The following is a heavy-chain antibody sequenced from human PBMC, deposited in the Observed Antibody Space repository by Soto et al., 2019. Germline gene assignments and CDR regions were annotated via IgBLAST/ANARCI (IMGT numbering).Heavy chain of an antibody. J-gene: IGHJ4*02. Sequence: EVQLVESGGGLVQPGRSLRLSCAASGFTFDDYAMHWVRQAPGKGLEWVSGISWNSGSIGYADSVKGRFTISRDNAKNSLYLQMSSLRAEDTALYYCACGPVASIDYWGQGTLVTVSS. CDR3: ACGPVASIDY. V-gene: IGHV3-9*01. D-gene: IGHD2-15*01. CDR1: GFTFDDYA. CDR2: ISWNSGSI.